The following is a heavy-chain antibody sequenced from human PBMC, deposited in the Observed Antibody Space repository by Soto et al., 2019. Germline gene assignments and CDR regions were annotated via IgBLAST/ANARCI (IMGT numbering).Heavy chain of an antibody. J-gene: IGHJ5*01. CDR1: GFAFSSYW. V-gene: IGHV3-74*01. Sequence: EVQLVESGGGLVQPGGSLRLSCAASGFAFSSYWIHWVRQAPGEGLVWVSRIKGDVITTNYADSVKGQFTISRDNAKNTVFLQMNSLRAEDTAVYFCARGAFGAYYLDSWGQGTLVTVSS. CDR3: ARGAFGAYYLDS. CDR2: IKGDVITT. D-gene: IGHD3-3*01.